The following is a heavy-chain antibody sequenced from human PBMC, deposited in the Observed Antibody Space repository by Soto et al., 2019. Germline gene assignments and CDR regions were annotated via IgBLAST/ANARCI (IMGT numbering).Heavy chain of an antibody. Sequence: GGSLRLSCAASGFNFNDGWMSWVRQAPGKGLEWVGRIRSKTDGETTDYAAPVKGRFTISRDDSKNTLYLQMDSLKTEDTAVYYCSDLMRGVGAFDIWSRGTLVTVSS. J-gene: IGHJ3*02. V-gene: IGHV3-15*01. CDR2: IRSKTDGETT. CDR3: SDLMRGVGAFDI. CDR1: GFNFNDGW. D-gene: IGHD3-10*01.